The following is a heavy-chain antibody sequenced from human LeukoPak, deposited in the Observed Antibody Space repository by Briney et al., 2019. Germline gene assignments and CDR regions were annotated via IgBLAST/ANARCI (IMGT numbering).Heavy chain of an antibody. CDR2: IIPILGIA. Sequence: ASVKVSCKASGGTFSSDAISWVRQAPGQGLEWMGRIIPILGIANYAQKFQGRVTITADKSTSTAYMELSSLRSEDTAVYYCASTGGGAAADDYWGQGTLVTVSS. D-gene: IGHD2-21*01. J-gene: IGHJ4*02. V-gene: IGHV1-69*04. CDR3: ASTGGGAAADDY. CDR1: GGTFSSDA.